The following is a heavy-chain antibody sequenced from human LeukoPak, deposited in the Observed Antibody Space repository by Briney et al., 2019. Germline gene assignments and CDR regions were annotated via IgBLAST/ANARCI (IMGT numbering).Heavy chain of an antibody. Sequence: PAGSLRLSCAASGFIFSSYTMSWVRQAPGKGLEWVSSISSSSSYIYYADSVKGRFTISRDNSKNTLYLQMNSLRAEDTAVYYCAKLGGGSGWYGPDYFDYWGHGTLVTVSS. CDR3: AKLGGGSGWYGPDYFDY. J-gene: IGHJ4*01. CDR1: GFIFSSYT. V-gene: IGHV3-21*04. CDR2: ISSSSSYI. D-gene: IGHD6-19*01.